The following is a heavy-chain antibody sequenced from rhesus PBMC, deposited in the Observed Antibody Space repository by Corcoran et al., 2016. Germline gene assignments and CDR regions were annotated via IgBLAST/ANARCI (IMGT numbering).Heavy chain of an antibody. CDR3: ARGRYSGYNYF. D-gene: IGHD5-24*01. Sequence: QVQLQESGPGLVRPSETLSLTCAVSGGSVRSRNWWSLIRQPPGKGLELIGYISGSSGSTYYNPSLKSRVTISTDPSKNQFSLKLSSVTAADTAVYYCARGRYSGYNYFWGQGVLVTVSS. V-gene: IGHV4-65*01. CDR2: ISGSSGST. J-gene: IGHJ4*01. CDR1: GGSVRSRNW.